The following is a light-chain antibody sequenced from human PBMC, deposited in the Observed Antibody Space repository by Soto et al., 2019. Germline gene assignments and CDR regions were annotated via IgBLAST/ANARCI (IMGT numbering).Light chain of an antibody. CDR1: QSVSSN. CDR3: QQYSNWLT. Sequence: EIVMTQSPATLSVSPGERATLSCRASQSVSSNLAWYQQKLGQAPRLLIYGASTRATGIPARFSGSGSGTEFTLSISSLQSEDFAVYYCQQYSNWLTFGGGTKAEIK. V-gene: IGKV3-15*01. CDR2: GAS. J-gene: IGKJ4*01.